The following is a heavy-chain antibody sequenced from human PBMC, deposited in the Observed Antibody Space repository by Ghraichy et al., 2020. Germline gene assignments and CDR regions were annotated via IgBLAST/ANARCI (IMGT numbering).Heavy chain of an antibody. CDR2: VFYNGNT. Sequence: GSLRLSCTVSGASITSSAYYWGWIRQPPGKGLEFLGNVFYNGNTFYDPSLQSRLTMSVKTSKNQFSLKLSAVTAADTAVYYCVRLHTNSWVRGRFDSWGQGILVTVAS. J-gene: IGHJ5*01. V-gene: IGHV4-39*01. CDR3: VRLHTNSWVRGRFDS. D-gene: IGHD2/OR15-2a*01. CDR1: GASITSSAYY.